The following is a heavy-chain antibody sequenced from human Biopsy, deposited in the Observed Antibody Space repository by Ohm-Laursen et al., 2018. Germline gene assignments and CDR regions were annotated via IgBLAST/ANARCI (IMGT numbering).Heavy chain of an antibody. CDR2: ITSRTSST. J-gene: IGHJ6*02. Sequence: SLRLSLAASGFTYNVYSLVWVRQAPGKGLEWVSSITSRTSSTYYADSVKGRVTISRDNANNSVSLQMNNLRVDDTAVYYCARWYGDLFYYYNGMDVWGQGTTVTVSS. CDR3: ARWYGDLFYYYNGMDV. D-gene: IGHD3-10*01. CDR1: GFTYNVYS. V-gene: IGHV3-21*01.